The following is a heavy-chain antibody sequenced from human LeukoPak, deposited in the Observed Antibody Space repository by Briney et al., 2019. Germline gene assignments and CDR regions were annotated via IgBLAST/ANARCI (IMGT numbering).Heavy chain of an antibody. V-gene: IGHV4-61*01. CDR3: ARFKSGGFYYFDS. CDR2: IFASGTA. CDR1: GARLTNPTYF. Sequence: SETLSLTCSVSGARLTNPTYFQWSWFRLPPGKGLEFIGRIFASGTAALTPSLKSRVAMSLDTSKNEFSLRLTSVTAEDSAVYYCARFKSGGFYYFDSWGQGTLVTVSS. J-gene: IGHJ4*02. D-gene: IGHD2-15*01.